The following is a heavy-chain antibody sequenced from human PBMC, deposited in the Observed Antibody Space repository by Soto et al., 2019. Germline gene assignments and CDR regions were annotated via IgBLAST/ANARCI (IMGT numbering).Heavy chain of an antibody. Sequence: QVQLVESGGGVVQPGRSLRLSCAASGYNFGGYTVHWVRQAPGKGLEWVTIIWYDGSNQNYAYSVKGRFTISRDNSKNTVYLQMNSLRAEDTAVYYCARGAYSKGVTLDVWGQGTTVTV. CDR3: ARGAYSKGVTLDV. CDR1: GYNFGGYT. J-gene: IGHJ6*02. CDR2: IWYDGSNQ. D-gene: IGHD3-10*01. V-gene: IGHV3-33*01.